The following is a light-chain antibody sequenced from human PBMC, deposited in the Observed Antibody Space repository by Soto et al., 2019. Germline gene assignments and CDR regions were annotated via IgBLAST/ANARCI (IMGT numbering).Light chain of an antibody. V-gene: IGKV1-39*01. Sequence: DIQMTQSPSSLSASVGDRVTITCRASHSISCYLKWYQQKPGKDPKLLIYAASSLQRGVKSRFSGSGSDTDFPLTIRSLQPEHFATYYWQRSYTPRTFGQGTHVHIK. CDR2: AAS. CDR3: QRSYTPRT. CDR1: HSISCY. J-gene: IGKJ1*01.